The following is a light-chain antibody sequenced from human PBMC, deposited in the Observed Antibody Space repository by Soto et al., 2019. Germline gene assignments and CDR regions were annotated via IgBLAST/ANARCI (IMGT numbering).Light chain of an antibody. Sequence: EIVLTPSPATLSLSPGERATLSCRASQSVSSYLAWYQQKPGQAPRLLIYDASNRATGIPARFSGSGSGTDFTLTISSLEPEDFAVYYCQQYGSSPPITFGQGTRLEIK. CDR2: DAS. CDR3: QQYGSSPPIT. J-gene: IGKJ5*01. V-gene: IGKV3-11*01. CDR1: QSVSSY.